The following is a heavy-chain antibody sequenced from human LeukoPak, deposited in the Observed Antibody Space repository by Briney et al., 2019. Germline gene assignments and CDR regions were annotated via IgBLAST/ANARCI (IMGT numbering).Heavy chain of an antibody. CDR3: ARDLSDYYFWSGYYKLGWFDP. CDR1: GCTFTGYG. V-gene: IGHV1-18*01. Sequence: ASVKVSCKASGCTFTGYGISWVRQAPGQGLEWMGWISACNGNTNYAQKLQGRVTMTTDTSTSTAYMELRSLRSDDTAVYYCARDLSDYYFWSGYYKLGWFDPWGQGALVTVSS. D-gene: IGHD3-3*01. CDR2: ISACNGNT. J-gene: IGHJ5*02.